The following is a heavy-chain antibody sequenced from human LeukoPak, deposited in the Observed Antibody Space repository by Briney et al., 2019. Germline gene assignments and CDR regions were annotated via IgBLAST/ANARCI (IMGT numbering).Heavy chain of an antibody. D-gene: IGHD2-2*01. CDR1: GFTFSSYS. Sequence: GGSLRLSCAASGFTFSSYSMNWVRQAPGKGLECVSSISSSSSYIYYADSVKGRFTISRDNAKNSLYLQMNSLRAEDTAVYYCARDYGIVVVPAARDDAFDIWGQGTMVTVSS. CDR3: ARDYGIVVVPAARDDAFDI. CDR2: ISSSSSYI. V-gene: IGHV3-21*01. J-gene: IGHJ3*02.